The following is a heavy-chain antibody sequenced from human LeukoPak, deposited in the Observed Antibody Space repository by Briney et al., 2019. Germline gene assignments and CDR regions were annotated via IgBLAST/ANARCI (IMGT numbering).Heavy chain of an antibody. CDR2: IYSGGST. J-gene: IGHJ4*02. D-gene: IGHD3-22*01. CDR1: GVSISSNY. CDR3: AKDTLVGTWVVISDY. V-gene: IGHV3-53*01. Sequence: ETLSLTCTVSGVSISSNYMSSVRQAPGKGLECVSVIYSGGSTYYTDSVKGRFTISRDNSKNTLYLQMNSLRAEDTAVYYCAKDTLVGTWVVISDYWGQGTLVTVSS.